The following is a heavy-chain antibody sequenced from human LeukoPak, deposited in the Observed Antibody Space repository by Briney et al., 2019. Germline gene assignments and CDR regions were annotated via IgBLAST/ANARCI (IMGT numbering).Heavy chain of an antibody. CDR2: IYYSGST. J-gene: IGHJ5*02. Sequence: PSETLSLTCTVSGGSISCGGYYWSWIRQPPGKGLEWIGYIYYSGSTNYNPSLKSRVTISVDTSKNQFSLKLSSVTAADTAVYYCARAYCSGDCYLISGRRWLDPWGQGTLVTVSS. CDR1: GGSISCGGYY. V-gene: IGHV4-61*08. D-gene: IGHD2-21*02. CDR3: ARAYCSGDCYLISGRRWLDP.